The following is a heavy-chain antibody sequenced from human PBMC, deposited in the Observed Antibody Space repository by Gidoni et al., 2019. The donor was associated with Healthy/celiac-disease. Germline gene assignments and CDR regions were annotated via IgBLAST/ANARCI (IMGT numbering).Heavy chain of an antibody. D-gene: IGHD5-18*01. J-gene: IGHJ6*02. Sequence: EVQLLESGGGLVQPGGSLRLSCAASGFPFSSYAMSWVRQAPGKGLEWVSAISGSGGSTYYADSVKGRFTISRDNSKNTLYLQMNSLRAEDTAVYYCANLDTAIIDYYGMDVWGQGTTVTVSS. CDR2: ISGSGGST. V-gene: IGHV3-23*01. CDR1: GFPFSSYA. CDR3: ANLDTAIIDYYGMDV.